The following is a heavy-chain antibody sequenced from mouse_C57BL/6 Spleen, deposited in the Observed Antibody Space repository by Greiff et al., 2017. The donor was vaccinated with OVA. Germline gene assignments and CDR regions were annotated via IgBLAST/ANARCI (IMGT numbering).Heavy chain of an antibody. D-gene: IGHD1-1*01. J-gene: IGHJ4*01. CDR3: ARKPHYYGSSYYAMDY. V-gene: IGHV14-2*01. Sequence: VQLQQSGAELVKPGASVKLSCTASGFNIKDYYMHWVKQRTEQGLEWIGRIDPEDGETKYAPKFQGKATLTADTSSNTAYLQLSRLTSEDTAVYYCARKPHYYGSSYYAMDYWGQGTSVTVSS. CDR2: IDPEDGET. CDR1: GFNIKDYY.